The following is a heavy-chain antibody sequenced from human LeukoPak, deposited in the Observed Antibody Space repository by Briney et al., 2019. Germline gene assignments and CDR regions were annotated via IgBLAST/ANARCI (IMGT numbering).Heavy chain of an antibody. D-gene: IGHD2-21*02. J-gene: IGHJ4*02. Sequence: GRSLRLSCAASGFTFSSYGMHWVRQAPGKGLEWVAVIWYDGSNKYYADSVKGRFTISRDNSKNTLYLQMNSLRAEDTAVYYCARWAPEVTHDYWGQGTLVTVSS. V-gene: IGHV3-33*01. CDR1: GFTFSSYG. CDR2: IWYDGSNK. CDR3: ARWAPEVTHDY.